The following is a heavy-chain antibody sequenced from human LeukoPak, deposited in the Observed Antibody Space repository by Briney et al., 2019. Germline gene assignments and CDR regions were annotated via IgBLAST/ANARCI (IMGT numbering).Heavy chain of an antibody. CDR3: ARDPYSGNYGNYYYYYMDV. CDR2: ITSSGAYI. CDR1: GFTFNNYN. D-gene: IGHD1-26*01. V-gene: IGHV3-21*01. Sequence: GGSLRLSCAASGFTFNNYNMNWVRQAPGKALKWVSSITSSGAYIFYADSVKGRFTISRDNAKDSLYLQMNSLGPEDTAVYYCARDPYSGNYGNYYYYYMDVWGKGTTVTISS. J-gene: IGHJ6*03.